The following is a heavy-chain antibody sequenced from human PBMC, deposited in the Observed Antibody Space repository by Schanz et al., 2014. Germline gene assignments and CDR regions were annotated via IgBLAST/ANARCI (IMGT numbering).Heavy chain of an antibody. J-gene: IGHJ4*02. CDR1: GFSFSNSW. CDR2: IKQDGSEK. CDR3: AKDQADSGCYNDGSIDY. V-gene: IGHV3-7*01. D-gene: IGHD3-9*01. Sequence: EVQLVESGGGLVQPGESLRLSCAASGFSFSNSWMSWVRQAPGTGLEWVANIKQDGSEKYYVDSVKGRFTVSIDNSKNTLQLQMNSLTTEDTAMYYCAKDQADSGCYNDGSIDYWGQGTLVTVSS.